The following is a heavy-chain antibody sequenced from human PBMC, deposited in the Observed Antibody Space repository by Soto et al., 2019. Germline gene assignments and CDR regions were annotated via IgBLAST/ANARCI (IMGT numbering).Heavy chain of an antibody. CDR2: INPNSGGT. Sequence: QVQLVQSGAEVKKPGASVKVSCKASGYTFTGYYMHWVRQAPGQGLEWMGWINPNSGGTNYAQKCQGRVTMTRDKSISTAYMELSRLRSDDTAVYYCARGARGGYDFWSGSSPLDYWGQGPLVTVSS. CDR1: GYTFTGYY. V-gene: IGHV1-2*02. CDR3: ARGARGGYDFWSGSSPLDY. J-gene: IGHJ4*02. D-gene: IGHD3-3*01.